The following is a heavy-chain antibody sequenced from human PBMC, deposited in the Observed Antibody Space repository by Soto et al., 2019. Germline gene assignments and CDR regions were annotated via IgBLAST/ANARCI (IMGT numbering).Heavy chain of an antibody. V-gene: IGHV1-69*01. Sequence: QVQLVQSGAEVKKPGSSVKVSCKASGGTFTGNPISWVRQAPGRGLEWMGGMIPMFGTTNYAQKFQGRVTTTADDSTTTAYMELNSLRSEDTAVYYCARENSIASLSYSYGMEVWGQGTTVTVSS. CDR1: GGTFTGNP. CDR2: MIPMFGTT. J-gene: IGHJ6*02. CDR3: ARENSIASLSYSYGMEV. D-gene: IGHD6-6*01.